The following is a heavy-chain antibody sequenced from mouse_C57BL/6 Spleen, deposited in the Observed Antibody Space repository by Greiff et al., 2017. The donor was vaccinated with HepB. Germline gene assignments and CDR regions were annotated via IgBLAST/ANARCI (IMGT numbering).Heavy chain of an antibody. J-gene: IGHJ3*01. V-gene: IGHV1-52*01. CDR2: IDPSDSET. Sequence: QVQLQQPGAELVRPGSSVKLSCKASGYTFTSYWMHWVKQRPIQGLEWIGNIDPSDSETHYNQKFKDKATLTVDKSSSTAYMQLSSLNSEDSAVYYCARFDGNFAWFAYWGQGTLVTVSA. CDR1: GYTFTSYW. D-gene: IGHD2-1*01. CDR3: ARFDGNFAWFAY.